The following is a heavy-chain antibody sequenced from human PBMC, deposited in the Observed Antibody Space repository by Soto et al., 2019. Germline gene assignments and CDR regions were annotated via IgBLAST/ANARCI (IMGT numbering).Heavy chain of an antibody. V-gene: IGHV1-69*13. CDR3: ARVLDWNYEYYYYYYGMDV. D-gene: IGHD1-7*01. CDR2: IIPIFGTA. J-gene: IGHJ6*02. Sequence: SVKVSCKASGGTFSSYAISWVRQAPGQGLEWMGGIIPIFGTANYAQKFQGRVTITADESTSTAYMELSSLRSEDTAVYYCARVLDWNYEYYYYYYGMDVWGQGTTVTVSS. CDR1: GGTFSSYA.